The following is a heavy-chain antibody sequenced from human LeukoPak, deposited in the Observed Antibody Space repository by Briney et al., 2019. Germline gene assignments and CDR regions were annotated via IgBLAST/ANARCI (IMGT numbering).Heavy chain of an antibody. V-gene: IGHV3-30*03. Sequence: PGGSLRLSCAASGFTVSDNFMSWVRQAPGKGLEWVAVISYDGSNKYYADSVKGRFTISRDNSKNTLYLQMNSLRAEDTAVYYCARDEWGIVGANIDYWGQGTLVTVSS. CDR2: ISYDGSNK. CDR3: ARDEWGIVGANIDY. D-gene: IGHD1-26*01. CDR1: GFTVSDNF. J-gene: IGHJ4*02.